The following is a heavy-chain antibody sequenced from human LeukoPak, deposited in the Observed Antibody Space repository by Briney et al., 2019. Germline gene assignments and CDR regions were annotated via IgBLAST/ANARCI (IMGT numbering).Heavy chain of an antibody. CDR3: ARVLVGYCSGGSCTNWFDP. D-gene: IGHD2-15*01. Sequence: SETLSLTCTVSGGSISSSSYYWAWIRQPPGKGLEWIGSIYYSGSTYYNPSLKSRVTIPVDTSKNQFSLKLSSVTAADTAVYYCARVLVGYCSGGSCTNWFDPWGQGTLVTVSS. V-gene: IGHV4-39*01. J-gene: IGHJ5*02. CDR1: GGSISSSSYY. CDR2: IYYSGST.